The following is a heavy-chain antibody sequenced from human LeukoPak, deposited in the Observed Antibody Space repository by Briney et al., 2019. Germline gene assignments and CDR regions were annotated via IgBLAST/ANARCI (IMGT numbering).Heavy chain of an antibody. D-gene: IGHD3-22*01. V-gene: IGHV1-18*01. CDR1: GYTFTSYG. CDR2: ISAYNGNT. CDR3: ASYDSSGHYYFLVD. J-gene: IGHJ4*02. Sequence: ASVKVSCKASGYTFTSYGISWVRQAPGQGLEWMGWISAYNGNTNYAQKLQGRVTMTTDTSTSTAYMELRSLRSDDTAVYYCASYDSSGHYYFLVDWGQGTLVTVSS.